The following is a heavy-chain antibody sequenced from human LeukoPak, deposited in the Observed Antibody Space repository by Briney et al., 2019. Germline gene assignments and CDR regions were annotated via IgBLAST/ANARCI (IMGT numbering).Heavy chain of an antibody. V-gene: IGHV3-23*01. Sequence: GGSLRLSCAASGFTFSSYAMSWVRQAPGKGLEWVSAISGSGGSTYYADSVKGRFIISRDNSKNTLYLQMNSLTAEETAVYYCAKDRAYCGGDCYSTNTDYWGQGTLVTVSS. CDR2: ISGSGGST. CDR1: GFTFSSYA. J-gene: IGHJ4*02. D-gene: IGHD2-21*02. CDR3: AKDRAYCGGDCYSTNTDY.